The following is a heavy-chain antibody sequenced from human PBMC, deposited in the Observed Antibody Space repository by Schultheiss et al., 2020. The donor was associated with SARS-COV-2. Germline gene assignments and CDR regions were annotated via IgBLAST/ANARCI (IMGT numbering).Heavy chain of an antibody. D-gene: IGHD5-18*01. J-gene: IGHJ5*02. Sequence: GESLKISCKASGYTFTGYYMHWVRQAPGQGLEWMGWINPNSGGTNYAQKFQGRVTMTRDTSISTAYMELSSLRSDDTAVYYCARGDTAMVNFSWFDPWGQGTLVTVSS. V-gene: IGHV1-2*02. CDR1: GYTFTGYY. CDR3: ARGDTAMVNFSWFDP. CDR2: INPNSGGT.